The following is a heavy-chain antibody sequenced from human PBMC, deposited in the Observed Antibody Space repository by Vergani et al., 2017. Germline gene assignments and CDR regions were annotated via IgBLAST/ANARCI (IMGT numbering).Heavy chain of an antibody. D-gene: IGHD3-10*01. J-gene: IGHJ5*02. CDR2: INPSGGST. CDR3: ARDYNGAADWFDP. V-gene: IGHV1-46*03. CDR1: GYTFTSYY. Sequence: QVQLVQSGAEVKKPGASVKVSCKAFGYTFTSYYMHWVRQAPGQGLEWMGIINPSGGSTSYAQKFQGRVTMTRDTSTSTVYMELSSLRSEDTAVYYWARDYNGAADWFDPWGQGTLVTVSS.